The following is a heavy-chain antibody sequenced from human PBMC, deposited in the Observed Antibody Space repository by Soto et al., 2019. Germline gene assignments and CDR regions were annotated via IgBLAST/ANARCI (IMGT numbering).Heavy chain of an antibody. CDR2: ISFTGGST. CDR1: CFDFSSYA. J-gene: IGHJ4*02. Sequence: PGVSLRLSWAASCFDFSSYAMNWVRQAPGKGLEWVSTISFTGGSTYYAKSVEGRFTISRDLSNNMLYLHMTSLRAEDTAVYYCAARWPARLRTFDQRGQGTPVPVSS. CDR3: AARWPARLRTFDQ. D-gene: IGHD2-21*02. V-gene: IGHV3-23*01.